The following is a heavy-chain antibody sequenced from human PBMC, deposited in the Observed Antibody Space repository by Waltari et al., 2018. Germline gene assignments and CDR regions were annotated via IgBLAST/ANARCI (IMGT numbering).Heavy chain of an antibody. CDR3: ARGGGGDWEWFDP. V-gene: IGHV4-59*01. CDR2: IYYTWRT. D-gene: IGHD2-21*02. CDR1: GGSISGFY. Sequence: QVQLQESGPRLLKPSETLSLICTVSGGSISGFYWSWVRQRPGKGLDWIGYIYYTWRTNFSPSLKSRVTMSVDTSKNQFSLNLSSVTAADTAFYYCARGGGGDWEWFDPWGQGTLVTVSS. J-gene: IGHJ5*02.